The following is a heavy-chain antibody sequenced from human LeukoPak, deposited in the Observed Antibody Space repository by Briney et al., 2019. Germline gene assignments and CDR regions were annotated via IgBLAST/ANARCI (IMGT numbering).Heavy chain of an antibody. CDR3: ARDQGLLPLDFDY. V-gene: IGHV1-2*02. CDR1: GYTFTGYY. J-gene: IGHJ4*02. Sequence: ASVKVSCKASGYTFTGYYVHWVRQAPGQGLEWMGWINPNSGGTNYAQEFQGRVTMTRDTSISTAYMELSRLRSDDTAVYYCARDQGLLPLDFDYWGQGTLVTVSS. D-gene: IGHD3-22*01. CDR2: INPNSGGT.